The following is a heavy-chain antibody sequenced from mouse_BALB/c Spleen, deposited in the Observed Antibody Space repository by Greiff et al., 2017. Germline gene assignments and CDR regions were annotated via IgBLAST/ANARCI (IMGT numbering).Heavy chain of an antibody. CDR3: ARRIDDGYLFAY. Sequence: VQLQQSGAELVKPGASVKIPCKASGYTFTDYNMDWVKQSHGKSLEWIGDINPNNGGTIYNQKFKGKATLTVDKSSSTAYMELRSLTSEDTAVYYCARRIDDGYLFAYWGQGTLVTVSA. V-gene: IGHV1-18*01. CDR1: GYTFTDYN. CDR2: INPNNGGT. J-gene: IGHJ3*01. D-gene: IGHD2-3*01.